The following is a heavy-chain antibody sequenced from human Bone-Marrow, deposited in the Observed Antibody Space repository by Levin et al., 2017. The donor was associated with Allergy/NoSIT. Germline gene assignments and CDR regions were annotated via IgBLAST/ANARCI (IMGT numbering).Heavy chain of an antibody. CDR2: VSYSGTNK. V-gene: IGHV3-30*03. CDR3: VQGPPALADKEEDYYSYYMDV. CDR1: GFTFSSFD. D-gene: IGHD6-19*01. Sequence: PGGSLRLSCAASGFTFSSFDMHWVRQAPGKGLHWVAFVSYSGTNKNYADSVKGRFTISRDNSKNTLFLQMSSLRTEDTARYYCVQGPPALADKEEDYYSYYMDVWGEGTTVTVSS. J-gene: IGHJ6*03.